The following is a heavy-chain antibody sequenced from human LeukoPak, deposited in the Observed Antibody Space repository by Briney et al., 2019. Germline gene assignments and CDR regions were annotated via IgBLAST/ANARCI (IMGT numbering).Heavy chain of an antibody. D-gene: IGHD2-15*01. CDR1: GFTFSSYS. CDR2: ISSSSSYI. CDR3: ARDLNSRKYCSGGSCPEYFQH. J-gene: IGHJ1*01. Sequence: PGGFLRLSCAASGFTFSSYSMNWVRQAPGKGLEWVSSISSSSSYIYYADSVKGRFTISRDNAKNPLYLQMNSLRAEDTAVYYCARDLNSRKYCSGGSCPEYFQHWGQGTLVTVSS. V-gene: IGHV3-21*01.